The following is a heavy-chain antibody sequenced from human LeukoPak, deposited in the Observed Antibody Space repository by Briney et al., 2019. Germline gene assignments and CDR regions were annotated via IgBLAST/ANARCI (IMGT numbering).Heavy chain of an antibody. D-gene: IGHD3-22*01. CDR1: GGSISTYY. V-gene: IGHV4-59*08. Sequence: PSETLSLTCTVSGGSISTYYWSWIRQPPGKGLEWLAYIYYSGSTNYNPSLKSRVTISVDTSKNQFSLKLSSVTAADTAVYYCARLSSYDSHDSRGWYFDLWGRGTLVTVSS. J-gene: IGHJ2*01. CDR2: IYYSGST. CDR3: ARLSSYDSHDSRGWYFDL.